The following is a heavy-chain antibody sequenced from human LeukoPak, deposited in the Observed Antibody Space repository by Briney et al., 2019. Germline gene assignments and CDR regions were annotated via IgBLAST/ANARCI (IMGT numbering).Heavy chain of an antibody. CDR3: ARDRRYCSGSSCYSGVDY. J-gene: IGHJ4*02. CDR2: IYSGGST. Sequence: TGGSLRLSCAASGFTVSSNYMTWVRQAPGKGLEWVSDIYSGGSTYYGDSVKGRFTISRDNSKNTLYLQMNSLRAEDTAVYYCARDRRYCSGSSCYSGVDYWGQGTLVTVSS. D-gene: IGHD2-15*01. CDR1: GFTVSSNY. V-gene: IGHV3-53*01.